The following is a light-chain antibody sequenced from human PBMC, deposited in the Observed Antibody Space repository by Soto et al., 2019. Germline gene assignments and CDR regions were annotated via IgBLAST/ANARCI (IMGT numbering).Light chain of an antibody. CDR1: QSISKW. Sequence: DIQMTQCPSTLSGSVGARVTITCGASQSISKWLAWYQKKPGKAPHLLIYDASSLESGVPSRFRGSGYGTELTITISSMQTDDFEGYYCQQSYSNPRTFGHGTKVDIK. V-gene: IGKV1-5*01. J-gene: IGKJ1*01. CDR3: QQSYSNPRT. CDR2: DAS.